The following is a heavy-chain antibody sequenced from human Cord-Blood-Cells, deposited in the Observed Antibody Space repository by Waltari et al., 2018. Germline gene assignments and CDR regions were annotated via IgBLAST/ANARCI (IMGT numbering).Heavy chain of an antibody. V-gene: IGHV3-23*01. CDR3: AKNPQGRVDY. CDR2: ISGSGGST. D-gene: IGHD1-26*01. CDR1: GFTFSSYA. J-gene: IGHJ4*02. Sequence: EVPQLESGGGLVQPGGSLRLSCAASGFTFSSYAMRWVRQAPGKGLEWVSAISGSGGSTYYADPVKGRFTISRDNSKNTLYLQMNSLRAEDTAVYYCAKNPQGRVDYWGQGTLVTVSS.